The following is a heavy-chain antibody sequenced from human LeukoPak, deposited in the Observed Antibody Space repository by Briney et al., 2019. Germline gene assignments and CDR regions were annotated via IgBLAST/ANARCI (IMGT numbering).Heavy chain of an antibody. Sequence: SETLSLTCTVSGGSISSYYWSWIRQPPGKGLEWIGYIYYSGSTNYNPSLKSRVTISVDTSKNQFSLKLSSVTAADTAVYYCARQADFDWFDPGAREPWSPSPQ. CDR3: ARQADFDWFDP. V-gene: IGHV4-59*01. D-gene: IGHD3-3*01. J-gene: IGHJ5*02. CDR2: IYYSGST. CDR1: GGSISSYY.